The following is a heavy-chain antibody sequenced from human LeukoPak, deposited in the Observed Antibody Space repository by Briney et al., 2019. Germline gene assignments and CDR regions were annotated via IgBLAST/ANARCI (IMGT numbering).Heavy chain of an antibody. J-gene: IGHJ4*02. Sequence: SETLSLTCTVSGYSISSGYYWSWIRQSPRKGLEWSGSIYQSGSTYYNPSLQSRVAISVDTSKNQFSLKLYSVTAADTAVYYCARDWVGVTDFHYWGQGTLVTVSS. CDR3: ARDWVGVTDFHY. D-gene: IGHD1-26*01. CDR1: GYSISSGYY. V-gene: IGHV4-38-2*02. CDR2: IYQSGST.